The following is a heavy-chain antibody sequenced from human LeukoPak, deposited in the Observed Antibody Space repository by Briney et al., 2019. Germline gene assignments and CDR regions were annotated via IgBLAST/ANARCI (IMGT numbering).Heavy chain of an antibody. CDR1: GFTFSSYS. CDR3: ARAFHDILTGLAYYFDY. V-gene: IGHV3-21*01. CDR2: ISSSSSYI. D-gene: IGHD3-9*01. J-gene: IGHJ4*02. Sequence: GGSLRLSCAASGFTFSSYSMNWVRQAPGKGLEWVSSISSSSSYINYADSVKGRFTISRDNAKNSLYLQMNSLRAEDTAVYYFARAFHDILTGLAYYFDYWGQGTLVTVSS.